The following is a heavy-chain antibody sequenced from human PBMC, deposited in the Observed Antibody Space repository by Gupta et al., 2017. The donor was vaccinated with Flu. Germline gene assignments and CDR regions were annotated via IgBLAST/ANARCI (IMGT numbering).Heavy chain of an antibody. V-gene: IGHV4-39*01. Sequence: QLQLHESGPGLVKPSETLSLICTVSGGPISDTSYYCGWIRQPPGKGLEWIGNVGYSGNTFYNPSLKSRVTISVDTTKNQFSLKQSSVTAADTAVYYCARRITYGKTFDYWGQGSLVTVSS. CDR2: VGYSGNT. CDR1: GGPISDTSYY. D-gene: IGHD2/OR15-2a*01. J-gene: IGHJ4*02. CDR3: ARRITYGKTFDY.